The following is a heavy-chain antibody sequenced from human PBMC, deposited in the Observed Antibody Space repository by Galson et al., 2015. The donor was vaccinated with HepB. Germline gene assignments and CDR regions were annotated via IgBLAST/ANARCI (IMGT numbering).Heavy chain of an antibody. CDR2: INHSGST. CDR3: ARGYGYSYVYGCNYNGMDV. CDR1: GGSFSGYY. Sequence: SETLSLTCAVYGGSFSGYYWNWIRQPPGKGLEWVGEINHSGSTNYNPSLKSRVTISVDTSKSQFSLKQSSVTAADTAVYYCARGYGYSYVYGCNYNGMDVWGQGTTVTVSS. D-gene: IGHD5-18*01. V-gene: IGHV4-34*01. J-gene: IGHJ6*02.